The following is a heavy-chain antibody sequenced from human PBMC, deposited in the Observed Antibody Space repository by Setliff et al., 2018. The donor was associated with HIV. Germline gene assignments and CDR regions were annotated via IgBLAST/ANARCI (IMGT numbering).Heavy chain of an antibody. J-gene: IGHJ4*02. Sequence: GGSLRLSCAASGFSLSYHGMHWVRQAPGKGLEWVAIIWYDGSNEYYADSVKGRFTIPRDNSKNTLYLQMDSLRAEDTAVYYCVRDQNTPSRCRSKTCINPGDYWGLGTLVTVSS. CDR1: GFSLSYHG. CDR3: VRDQNTPSRCRSKTCINPGDY. V-gene: IGHV3-33*01. D-gene: IGHD2-2*01. CDR2: IWYDGSNE.